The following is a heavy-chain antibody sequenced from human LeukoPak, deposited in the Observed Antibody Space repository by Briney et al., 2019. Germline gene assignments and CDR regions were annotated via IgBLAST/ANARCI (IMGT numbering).Heavy chain of an antibody. CDR2: IIPIFGTA. CDR3: ARARIAVAGTTVPDY. J-gene: IGHJ4*02. V-gene: IGHV1-69*13. Sequence: ASVKVSCKASGGTFSSYAISWVRQAPGQGLEWMGGIIPIFGTANYAQKFQGRVTITADESTSTAYMELSSLRSEDTAVYYCARARIAVAGTTVPDYWGQGTLVTVSS. D-gene: IGHD6-19*01. CDR1: GGTFSSYA.